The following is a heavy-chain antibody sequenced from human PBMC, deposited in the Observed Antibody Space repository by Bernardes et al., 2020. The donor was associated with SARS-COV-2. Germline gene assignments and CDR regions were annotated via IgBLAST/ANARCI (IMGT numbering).Heavy chain of an antibody. CDR2: INPNSGGT. Sequence: ASVKVSCKASGYTFTGYYMHWVRQAPGQGLEWMGWINPNSGGTNYAQKFQGWVTMTRDTSISTAYMELSRLRSDDTAVYYCARDAGGVELRDHLDYWGQGTLVTVSS. J-gene: IGHJ4*02. CDR1: GYTFTGYY. CDR3: ARDAGGVELRDHLDY. V-gene: IGHV1-2*04. D-gene: IGHD1-7*01.